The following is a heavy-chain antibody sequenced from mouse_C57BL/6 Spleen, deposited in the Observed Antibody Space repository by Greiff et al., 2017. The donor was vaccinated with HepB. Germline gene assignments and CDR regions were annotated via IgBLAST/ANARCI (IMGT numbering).Heavy chain of an antibody. CDR3: AKGGDGYYSYFDY. D-gene: IGHD2-3*01. CDR1: GYSFTGYF. CDR2: INPYNGDT. V-gene: IGHV1-20*01. J-gene: IGHJ2*01. Sequence: EVQLKESGPELVKPGDSVKISCKASGYSFTGYFMNWVMQSHGKSLEWIGRINPYNGDTFYNQKFKGKATLTVDKSSSTAHMELRSLTSEDSAVYYCAKGGDGYYSYFDYWGQGTTLTVSS.